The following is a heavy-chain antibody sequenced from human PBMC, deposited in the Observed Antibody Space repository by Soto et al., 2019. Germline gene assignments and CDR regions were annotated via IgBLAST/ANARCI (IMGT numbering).Heavy chain of an antibody. CDR2: IYYSGST. V-gene: IGHV4-31*03. D-gene: IGHD4-17*01. CDR3: ARVLLYGDYADYYGMDV. Sequence: PSETLSLTCTVSGGCIGSGGYYWSWIRQHPGKGLEWIGYIYYSGSTYYNPSLKSRVTISVDTSKNQFSLKLSSVTAADTAVYYCARVLLYGDYADYYGMDVWGQGTTVTVSS. J-gene: IGHJ6*02. CDR1: GGCIGSGGYY.